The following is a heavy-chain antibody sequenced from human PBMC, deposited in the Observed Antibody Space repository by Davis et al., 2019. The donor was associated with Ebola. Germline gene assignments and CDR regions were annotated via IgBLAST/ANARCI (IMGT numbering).Heavy chain of an antibody. CDR1: GFTFSSYD. Sequence: PGGSLRLSCAASGFTFSSYDMHWVRQATGKGLEWVSAIGTAGDTYYPGSVKGRFTISRENAKNSLYLQMNSLRAEDTALYYCAKDKKRIAAAGLFDYWGQGTLVTVSS. CDR3: AKDKKRIAAAGLFDY. D-gene: IGHD6-13*01. CDR2: IGTAGDT. V-gene: IGHV3-13*01. J-gene: IGHJ4*02.